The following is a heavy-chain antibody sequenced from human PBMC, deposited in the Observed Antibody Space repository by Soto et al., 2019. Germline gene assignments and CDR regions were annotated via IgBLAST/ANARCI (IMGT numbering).Heavy chain of an antibody. D-gene: IGHD3-9*01. CDR3: ARAEGYYNMGTFPVYYMEV. Sequence: QVQLVQSGPELKKSVSSVKVSCKVAGGTLSSETISWLRLAPGQALEWMGRIIPLLGIGNYAQKLQGRVTITEDLSTNTGYMELISLTSQDTAIYYCARAEGYYNMGTFPVYYMEVWGNGTTVTVPS. CDR2: IIPLLGIG. V-gene: IGHV1-69*02. J-gene: IGHJ6*03. CDR1: GGTLSSET.